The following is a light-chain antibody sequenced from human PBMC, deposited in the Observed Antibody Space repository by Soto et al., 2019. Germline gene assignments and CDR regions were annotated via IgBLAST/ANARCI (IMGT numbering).Light chain of an antibody. J-gene: IGKJ2*01. Sequence: EIVLTQSPGTLSLSPGERATLSCRASQSVSSSYLAWYQQKPGQAPRLLIYGASSSATGIPDRFSGSGSGTVFTLTISRLEAEDFAVYYCQQYGSSPRYTFGQGTKLEIK. CDR1: QSVSSSY. CDR2: GAS. CDR3: QQYGSSPRYT. V-gene: IGKV3-20*01.